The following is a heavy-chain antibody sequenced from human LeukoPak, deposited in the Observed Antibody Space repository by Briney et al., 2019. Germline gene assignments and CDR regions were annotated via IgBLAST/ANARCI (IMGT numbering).Heavy chain of an antibody. J-gene: IGHJ6*03. CDR2: IFYSGST. CDR3: ARGRNTMVRGAIGAETRYYYSYYMDV. CDR1: GGSISTSSYY. Sequence: SETLSLTCTISGGSISTSSYYRGWVRQPPGKGLEWIGNIFYSGSTYYSPSLKSRVTISLDTSRNQFSLKLNSVTAADTALYYCARGRNTMVRGAIGAETRYYYSYYMDVWGKGTTVTVSS. V-gene: IGHV4-39*07. D-gene: IGHD3-10*01.